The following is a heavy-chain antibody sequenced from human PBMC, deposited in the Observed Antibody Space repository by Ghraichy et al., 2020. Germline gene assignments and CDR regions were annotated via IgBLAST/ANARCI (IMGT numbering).Heavy chain of an antibody. J-gene: IGHJ4*02. CDR3: ARGERYSSSSWDDY. CDR1: GYTFTSYD. Sequence: ASVKVSCKASGYTFTSYDINWVRQATGQGLEWMGWMNPNSGNTGYAQKFQGRVTMTRNTSISTAYMELSSLRSEDTAVYYCARGERYSSSSWDDYWGQGTLVTVSS. V-gene: IGHV1-8*01. D-gene: IGHD6-6*01. CDR2: MNPNSGNT.